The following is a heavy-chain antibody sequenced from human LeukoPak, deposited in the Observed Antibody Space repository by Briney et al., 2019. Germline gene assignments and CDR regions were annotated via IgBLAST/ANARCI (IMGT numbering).Heavy chain of an antibody. CDR2: IYYSGST. D-gene: IGHD4-11*01. J-gene: IGHJ6*03. Sequence: SETLSLTCTVSGDSIITGDYSWSWIRQPPGKGLEWIGHIYYSGSTYYNPSLKSRVTISVDTSKNQFSLKLSSVTAADTAVYYCARGYRENYYYYYYLDVWGKGTTVTVSS. CDR1: GDSIITGDYS. CDR3: ARGYRENYYYYYYLDV. V-gene: IGHV4-30-4*08.